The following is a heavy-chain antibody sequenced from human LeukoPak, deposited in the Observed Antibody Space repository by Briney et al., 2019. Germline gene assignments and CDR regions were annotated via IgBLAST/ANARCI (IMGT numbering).Heavy chain of an antibody. CDR1: GGSISSYY. CDR3: ARSRYCSGGSCYQDAFDI. D-gene: IGHD2-15*01. CDR2: IYYSGST. Sequence: SETLSLTCTVSGGSISSYYWSWIRQPPGKGLEWIGYIYYSGSTNYNPSLKSRVTISVETSKNQFSLKLSSVTAADTAVYYCARSRYCSGGSCYQDAFDIWGQGTMVTVSS. V-gene: IGHV4-59*08. J-gene: IGHJ3*02.